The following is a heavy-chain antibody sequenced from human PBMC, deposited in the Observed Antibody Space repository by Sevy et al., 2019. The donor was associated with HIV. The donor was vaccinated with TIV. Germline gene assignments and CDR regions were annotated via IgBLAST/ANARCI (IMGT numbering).Heavy chain of an antibody. CDR2: ISSYSYI. D-gene: IGHD3-16*01. J-gene: IGHJ4*02. CDR3: ARDGGNYFDY. Sequence: GGSLRLSCEASGFTFTSYSMNWVRQAPGKGLEWVSSISSYSYISYADSVKGRFTVSRDNAKNSLYLQMSGLKAEDMAVYCCARDGGNYFDYWGQGTLVTVSS. V-gene: IGHV3-21*01. CDR1: GFTFTSYS.